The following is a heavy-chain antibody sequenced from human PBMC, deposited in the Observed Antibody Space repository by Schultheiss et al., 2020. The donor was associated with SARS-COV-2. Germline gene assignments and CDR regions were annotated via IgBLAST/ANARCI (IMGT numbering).Heavy chain of an antibody. Sequence: SVKVSCKASGGTFSSYAISWVRQAPGQGLEWMGGIIPIFGTANYAQKFQGRVTITADESTSTAYMELSSLRSENTAVYYCARARSGYPSPDYWGQGTLVTVSS. D-gene: IGHD3-22*01. CDR1: GGTFSSYA. CDR3: ARARSGYPSPDY. CDR2: IIPIFGTA. J-gene: IGHJ4*02. V-gene: IGHV1-69*13.